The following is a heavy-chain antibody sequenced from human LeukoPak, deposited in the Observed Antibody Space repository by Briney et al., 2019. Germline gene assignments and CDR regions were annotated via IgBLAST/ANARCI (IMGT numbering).Heavy chain of an antibody. Sequence: ASAKVSCKASGYTFTSYGISWVRQAPGQGLEWMGWISAYNGNTNYAQKLQGRVTMTTDTSTSTAYMELRSLRSDDTAVYYCAREKRGYSYGYLDYWGQGTLVTVSS. D-gene: IGHD5-18*01. CDR2: ISAYNGNT. CDR3: AREKRGYSYGYLDY. CDR1: GYTFTSYG. J-gene: IGHJ4*02. V-gene: IGHV1-18*04.